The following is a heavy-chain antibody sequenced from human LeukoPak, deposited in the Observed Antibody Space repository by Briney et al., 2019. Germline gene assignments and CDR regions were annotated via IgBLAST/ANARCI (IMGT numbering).Heavy chain of an antibody. CDR2: ISYDGSNK. Sequence: PGRSLRLSCAASGFTFSSYAMHWVRQAPGKGLEWVAVISYDGSNKYYADSVKGRFTISRDNSKNTLYLQMNNLRAEDTAVYYCARAREFDYWGQGTLVTVSS. CDR1: GFTFSSYA. J-gene: IGHJ4*02. V-gene: IGHV3-30-3*01. CDR3: ARAREFDY.